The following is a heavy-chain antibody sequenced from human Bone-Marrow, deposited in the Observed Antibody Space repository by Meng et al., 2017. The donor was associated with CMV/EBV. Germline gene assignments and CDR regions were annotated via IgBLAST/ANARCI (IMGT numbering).Heavy chain of an antibody. CDR3: ARAASGVPRALGY. CDR2: INHSGST. V-gene: IGHV4-34*01. D-gene: IGHD1-26*01. J-gene: IGHJ4*02. CDR1: GGSFRGYY. Sequence: CPVHGGSFRGYYWSWIRQPPGKGLDWIGEINHSGSTNYNPSLKSRVTISVDTSKNQFSLKLSSVTAADTAVYYCARAASGVPRALGYWGQGTLVTVSS.